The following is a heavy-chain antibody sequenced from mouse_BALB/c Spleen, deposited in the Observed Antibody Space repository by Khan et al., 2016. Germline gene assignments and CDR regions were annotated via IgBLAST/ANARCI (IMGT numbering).Heavy chain of an antibody. D-gene: IGHD2-1*01. CDR2: ISSGGST. CDR3: AREDYGNYGDYFDY. V-gene: IGHV5-6-5*01. J-gene: IGHJ2*01. Sequence: EVELVESGGGLVKPGGSLKLSCAASGFTFSNYAMSWVRQTPEKRLEWVASISSGGSTYYPDSVKGRFTISRDNARNILNLQMSSLRSEDTATYYCAREDYGNYGDYFDYWGQGTTLTVSS. CDR1: GFTFSNYA.